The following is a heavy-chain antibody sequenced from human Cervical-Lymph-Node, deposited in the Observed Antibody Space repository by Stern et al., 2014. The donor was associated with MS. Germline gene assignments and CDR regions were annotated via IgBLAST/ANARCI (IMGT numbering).Heavy chain of an antibody. Sequence: EVQLVESGGGVIQPGGSLRLSCTASGFTVSPDYMTWVRQAPGKGLAWVCLRTNVGITFYTDSVKGRFTISRDDSKNTVYLHMTSLRAEDTAMYYCARDTSSPERSDWWGQGTLVTVSS. V-gene: IGHV3-53*01. J-gene: IGHJ4*02. CDR3: ARDTSSPERSDW. CDR2: RTNVGIT. CDR1: GFTVSPDY. D-gene: IGHD3/OR15-3a*01.